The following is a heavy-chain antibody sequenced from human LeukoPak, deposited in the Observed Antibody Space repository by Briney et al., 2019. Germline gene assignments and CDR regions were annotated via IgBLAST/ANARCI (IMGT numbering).Heavy chain of an antibody. CDR2: IYYSGST. J-gene: IGHJ6*03. CDR3: ARALYYYYYYMDV. CDR1: GGSISSYY. Sequence: SETLSLTCTVSGGSISSYYWSWIRQPPGKGLEWIGYIYYSGSTNYNPSLKSRVTISVDTSKNQFSLKLGSVTAADTAVYYCARALYYYYYYMDVWGKGTTVTVSS. V-gene: IGHV4-59*01.